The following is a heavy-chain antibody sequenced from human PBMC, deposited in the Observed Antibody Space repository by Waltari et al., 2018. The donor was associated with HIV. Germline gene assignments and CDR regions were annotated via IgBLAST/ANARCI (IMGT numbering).Heavy chain of an antibody. CDR1: GGSISSYY. CDR2: IYYSGST. J-gene: IGHJ5*02. D-gene: IGHD3-22*01. V-gene: IGHV4-59*01. CDR3: ARDYYDSSGYYYGYSP. Sequence: QVQLQESGPGLVKPSETLSLTCTVSGGSISSYYWSWIRQPPGKGLEWIGYIYYSGSTTYNPALKSRVTISVDTSKNQFSLKLSSVTAADTAVYYCARDYYDSSGYYYGYSPWGQGTLVTVSS.